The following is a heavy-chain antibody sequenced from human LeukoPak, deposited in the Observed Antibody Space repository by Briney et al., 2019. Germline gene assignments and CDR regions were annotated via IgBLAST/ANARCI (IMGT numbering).Heavy chain of an antibody. V-gene: IGHV4-59*01. CDR3: ARDLRSSGWYEGWFDP. D-gene: IGHD6-19*01. Sequence: SETLSLTCTVSGGSISSYYWSWIRQPPGKGLEWIGYIYYSGSTNYNPSLKSRVTISVDTSKNQFSLKLSSVTAADTAVYYCARDLRSSGWYEGWFDPWGQGTLVTVSS. CDR1: GGSISSYY. J-gene: IGHJ5*02. CDR2: IYYSGST.